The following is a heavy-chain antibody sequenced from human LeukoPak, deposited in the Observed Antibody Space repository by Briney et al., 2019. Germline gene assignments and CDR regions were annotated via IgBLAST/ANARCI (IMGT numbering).Heavy chain of an antibody. CDR2: ISNSGNTI. Sequence: GGSLRLSCAASEFIFSGYEMNWVRQAPGKGREWVSYISNSGNTIYCADSVKGRFTISRENCKNTVYMKMNSLRTEDTAVYYCARSLTMVRAYDYWGQGTLVTVSS. CDR1: EFIFSGYE. CDR3: ARSLTMVRAYDY. D-gene: IGHD3-10*01. J-gene: IGHJ4*02. V-gene: IGHV3-48*03.